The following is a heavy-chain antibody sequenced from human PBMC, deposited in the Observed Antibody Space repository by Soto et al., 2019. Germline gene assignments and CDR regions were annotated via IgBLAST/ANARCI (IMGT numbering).Heavy chain of an antibody. J-gene: IGHJ4*02. CDR2: IDPSDSYT. Sequence: GESLKISFKGSGYSFTSYLISWVRQMPGKGLEWMGRIDPSDSYTNYSPSFQGHVTISADKSISTAYLQWSSLKASDTAMYYCARKVPMYSSSAGDYWGQGTLVTVSS. CDR3: ARKVPMYSSSAGDY. CDR1: GYSFTSYL. V-gene: IGHV5-10-1*01. D-gene: IGHD6-6*01.